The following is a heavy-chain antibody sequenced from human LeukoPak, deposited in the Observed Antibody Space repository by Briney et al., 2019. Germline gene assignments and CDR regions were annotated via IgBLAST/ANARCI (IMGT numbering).Heavy chain of an antibody. Sequence: GGSLRLSCAASGFTFSSYGMHWVRQAPGKGLEWVAIISYDGSNEYYADSVKGRFTISRDNSKNTLYLQMNSLRAEDTAVYYCAKPKYDILTGPLTYWGQGTLVTVSS. CDR1: GFTFSSYG. CDR2: ISYDGSNE. V-gene: IGHV3-30*12. J-gene: IGHJ4*02. CDR3: AKPKYDILTGPLTY. D-gene: IGHD3-9*01.